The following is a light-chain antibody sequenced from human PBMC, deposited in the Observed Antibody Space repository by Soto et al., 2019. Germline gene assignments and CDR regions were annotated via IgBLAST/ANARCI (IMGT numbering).Light chain of an antibody. J-gene: IGKJ4*01. CDR2: AAS. CDR3: LQYKGWPLT. CDR1: QSITY. V-gene: IGKV1-39*01. Sequence: DIQMTQSPSSLSASVGDRVTITCRASQSITYLNWYQQKPGKAPKLLIYAASSLQSGVPSRFSGSGSGTDFTLTISSLQSEDFALYYCLQYKGWPLTFGGGTKVDIK.